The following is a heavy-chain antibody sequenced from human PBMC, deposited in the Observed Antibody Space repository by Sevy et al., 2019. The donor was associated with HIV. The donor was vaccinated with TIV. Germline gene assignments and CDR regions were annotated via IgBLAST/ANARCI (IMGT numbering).Heavy chain of an antibody. CDR2: ISSSGYYI. D-gene: IGHD3-10*01. J-gene: IGHJ3*02. CDR1: GFTFNTYT. V-gene: IGHV3-21*01. CDR3: ARPYGSGSWEAFDI. Sequence: GGSLRLSCAASGFTFNTYTMNWVRQAPGEGLEWVSSISSSGYYIYYADSVKGRFTISRDNAKNSLFLQMNNLRAEDTAVYYCARPYGSGSWEAFDIWGQGTMVTVSS.